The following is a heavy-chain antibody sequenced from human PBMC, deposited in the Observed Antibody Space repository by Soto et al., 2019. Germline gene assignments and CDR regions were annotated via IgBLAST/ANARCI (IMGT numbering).Heavy chain of an antibody. J-gene: IGHJ6*02. CDR2: ISPYTGNT. CDR3: VMVDNYVTPTPQVV. Sequence: QVQLVQSGDEVKKPGASVKVSCKASGYIFVNYGIAWVRQAPGQGLEWMGWISPYTGNTHSASKVQSRLTMTTDTSTSTAYMDLGSLTADDTAVYYCVMVDNYVTPTPQVVWGQGTTVTVSS. D-gene: IGHD3-16*01. CDR1: GYIFVNYG. V-gene: IGHV1-18*01.